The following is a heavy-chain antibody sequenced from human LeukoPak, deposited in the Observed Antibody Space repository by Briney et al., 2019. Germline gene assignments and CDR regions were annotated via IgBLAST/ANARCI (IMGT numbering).Heavy chain of an antibody. CDR3: ARDGPRGGFDY. V-gene: IGHV3-7*01. CDR1: GFNFTNYW. Sequence: GGSLRPSCEASGFNFTNYWMSWVRQAPGQGLEWVANTKQDGSEKNYVDSVKGRFTISRDNAKNSLYLQMNSLRAEDTAVYYCARDGPRGGFDYWGQGTLVTVSS. J-gene: IGHJ4*02. D-gene: IGHD3-10*01. CDR2: TKQDGSEK.